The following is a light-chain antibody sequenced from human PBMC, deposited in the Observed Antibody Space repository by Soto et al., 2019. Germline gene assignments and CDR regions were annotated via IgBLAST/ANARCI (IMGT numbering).Light chain of an antibody. CDR1: SSDVGGYNY. CDR2: EVS. CDR3: SSYTSSSTLGV. V-gene: IGLV2-14*01. J-gene: IGLJ1*01. Sequence: QSVLTQPASVSGSPGQSITISCTGTSSDVGGYNYVSWYQQHPGKAPKLMIYEVSNRPSGVSNRFSCSKSGNTASLPISGLQAEDEADYYCSSYTSSSTLGVFGTGTKLTVL.